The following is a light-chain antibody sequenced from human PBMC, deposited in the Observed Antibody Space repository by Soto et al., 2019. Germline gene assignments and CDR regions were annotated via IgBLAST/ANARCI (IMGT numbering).Light chain of an antibody. Sequence: EVVLTQSPVTLSLSPGERATLSCRASQRVDDSHLAWYQLRPGQAPRLLIYGASTRATGIPDRFSGSGSGTDFSLTIRGLKPEDFAVYYCQQYRMSPNTFGQGTLLAI. V-gene: IGKV3-20*01. CDR3: QQYRMSPNT. J-gene: IGKJ5*01. CDR1: QRVDDSH. CDR2: GAS.